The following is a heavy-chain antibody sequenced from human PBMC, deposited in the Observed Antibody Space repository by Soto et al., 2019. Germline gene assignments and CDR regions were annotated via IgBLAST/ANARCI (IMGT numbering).Heavy chain of an antibody. Sequence: LRLSCAASGFTFSGSAMPWVRQASGKGLEWVGRIRSKANSYATAYAASVKGRFTISRDDSKNTAYLQMNSLKTEDTAVYYCTSGLSIPAAATGYWGQGTLGTVFS. CDR2: IRSKANSYAT. V-gene: IGHV3-73*01. CDR1: GFTFSGSA. D-gene: IGHD6-13*01. J-gene: IGHJ4*02. CDR3: TSGLSIPAAATGY.